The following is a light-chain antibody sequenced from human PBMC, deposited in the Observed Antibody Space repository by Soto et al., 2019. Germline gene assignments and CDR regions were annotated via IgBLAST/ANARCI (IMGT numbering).Light chain of an antibody. CDR2: DAS. V-gene: IGKV3-20*01. Sequence: EIVLTQSPGTLSLSPGERATLSCRASQSVSSNYLAWYQQKPGQAPRLLIYDASSRATGIPDRFSGSGSETDFTLTISRLEPEDFAVYYCQRYGSSPWTFGQGTKVEIK. CDR1: QSVSSNY. J-gene: IGKJ1*01. CDR3: QRYGSSPWT.